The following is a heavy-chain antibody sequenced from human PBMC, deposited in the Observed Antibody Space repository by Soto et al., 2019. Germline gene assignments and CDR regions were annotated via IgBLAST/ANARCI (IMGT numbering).Heavy chain of an antibody. CDR1: GFSLSSTRMA. V-gene: IGHV2-5*02. D-gene: IGHD6-19*01. CDR3: AHIVVAGLGYYFDY. Sequence: QITLKESGPTLVKPTQTLTLTCTFSGFSLSSTRMAVGWIRQPPGKALEWLALLYWDDDKRYSPFLKSRLTITKDTSKNQVVLTMSHMDPVDTARYYCAHIVVAGLGYYFDYWGQGTLVTVSS. J-gene: IGHJ4*02. CDR2: LYWDDDK.